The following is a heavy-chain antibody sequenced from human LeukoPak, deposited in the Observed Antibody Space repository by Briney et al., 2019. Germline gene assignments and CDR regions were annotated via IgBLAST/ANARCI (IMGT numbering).Heavy chain of an antibody. J-gene: IGHJ4*02. CDR3: TTLDFDY. CDR2: IRIKTNSYAT. V-gene: IGHV3-73*01. CDR1: GFTLSGSD. Sequence: QPGGSLRLSCAASGFTLSGSDMHWVRQASGKGLEWVGRIRIKTNSYATEYAASVKGRFTISRDDSKNTAYLQMNSLKTEDTAVYYCTTLDFDYWGQGTLVTVSS.